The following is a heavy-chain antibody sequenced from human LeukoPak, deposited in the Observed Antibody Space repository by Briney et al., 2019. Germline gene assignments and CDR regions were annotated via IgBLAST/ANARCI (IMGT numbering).Heavy chain of an antibody. Sequence: GGSLRLSCAASGFTFSSYAMSWVRQAPGKGLEWVSAISGSGGSTYYADSVKGRFTISRDNSKNTLYLQMNSLRAEDTAVYYLSGYSSSWVPSSDYWGLGTLVKVSS. CDR3: SGYSSSWVPSSDY. CDR2: ISGSGGST. J-gene: IGHJ4*02. D-gene: IGHD6-13*01. CDR1: GFTFSSYA. V-gene: IGHV3-23*01.